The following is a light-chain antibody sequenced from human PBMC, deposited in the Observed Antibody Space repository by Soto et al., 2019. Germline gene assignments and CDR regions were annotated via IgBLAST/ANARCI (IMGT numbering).Light chain of an antibody. V-gene: IGKV1-5*03. Sequence: DIQVTQSPSTLSASVGDRVTITCRASQSISSWLAWYQQKPGKAPKLLIYKASSLESGVPSRFSGSGSGTDFTLTISCLQSEDFATYYSQQYYSYPTFGQRAKV. CDR3: QQYYSYPT. J-gene: IGKJ1*01. CDR1: QSISSW. CDR2: KAS.